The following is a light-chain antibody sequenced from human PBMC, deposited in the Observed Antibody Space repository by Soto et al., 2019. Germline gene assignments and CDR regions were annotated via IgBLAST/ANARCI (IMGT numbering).Light chain of an antibody. V-gene: IGKV3-15*01. CDR3: QRYNSWPRT. Sequence: EIVMTHSPVTLSVSPGERATLSCRASQSVGSNLAWYQQKPGQTPRLLIYGASTRATGIPARFSGSGSGTEFTLTISSLQSEDFVVYYGQRYNSWPRTFGQGTKVEIK. J-gene: IGKJ1*01. CDR1: QSVGSN. CDR2: GAS.